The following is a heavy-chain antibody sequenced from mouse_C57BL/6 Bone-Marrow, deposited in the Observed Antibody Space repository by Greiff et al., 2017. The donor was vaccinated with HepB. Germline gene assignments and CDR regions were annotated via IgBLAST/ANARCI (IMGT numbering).Heavy chain of an antibody. CDR2: INPYNGGT. CDR1: GYTFTDYY. V-gene: IGHV1-19*01. Sequence: EVQLQESGPVLVKPGASVKMSCKASGYTFTDYYMNWVKQSHGKSLEWIGVINPYNGGTSYNQKFKGKATLTVDKSSSTAYMELNSLTSEDSAVYDCARGADYRKFAYWGQGTLVTVSA. CDR3: ARGADYRKFAY. D-gene: IGHD2-14*01. J-gene: IGHJ3*01.